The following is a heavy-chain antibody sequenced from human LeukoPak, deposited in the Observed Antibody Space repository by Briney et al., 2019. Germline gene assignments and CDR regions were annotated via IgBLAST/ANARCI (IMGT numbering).Heavy chain of an antibody. Sequence: PGRSLRLSCAASGFTFSSYGMHWVRQAPGKGLEWVAVIWYDGSNKYYADSVKGRFTISRDNSKNTLYLQMNSLRAEDTAVYYCARDGRQLAYYYYYMDVWGKGTTVTVSS. D-gene: IGHD6-6*01. CDR1: GFTFSSYG. V-gene: IGHV3-33*01. J-gene: IGHJ6*03. CDR3: ARDGRQLAYYYYYMDV. CDR2: IWYDGSNK.